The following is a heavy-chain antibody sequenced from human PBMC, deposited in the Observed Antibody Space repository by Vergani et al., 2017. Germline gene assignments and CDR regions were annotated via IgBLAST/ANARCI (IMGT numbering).Heavy chain of an antibody. V-gene: IGHV4-39*01. J-gene: IGHJ4*02. CDR1: GASIRSSNYY. CDR2: IYYSGST. Sequence: QLQLQESGPGLVKPSATLSLTCSVSGASIRSSNYYWGWIRQPPGKGLEWIGSIYYSGSTYYNPSLKSRVTISVDTSKNQFSLKLSSVTAADTAVYYCARHAVYYYFDYWGQGTLVTVSS. D-gene: IGHD5/OR15-5a*01. CDR3: ARHAVYYYFDY.